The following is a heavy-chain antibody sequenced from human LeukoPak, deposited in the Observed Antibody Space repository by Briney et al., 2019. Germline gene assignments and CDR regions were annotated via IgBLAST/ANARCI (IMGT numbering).Heavy chain of an antibody. CDR1: GFTFSSNS. J-gene: IGHJ4*02. V-gene: IGHV3-48*02. CDR3: ARDPGLDI. Sequence: GGSLRLSCEASGFTFSSNSINWVRQAPGAGLEWISFISGSGSAMYYADSVKGRFTISRDNAKNSLYLQMNSLRDDDTAVYYCARDPGLDIWGQGTLVTVSS. CDR2: ISGSGSAM.